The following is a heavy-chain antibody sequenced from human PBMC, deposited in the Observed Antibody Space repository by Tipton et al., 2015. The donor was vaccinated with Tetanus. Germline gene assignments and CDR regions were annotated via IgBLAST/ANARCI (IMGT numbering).Heavy chain of an antibody. CDR1: GASLRGGDYH. CDR3: VRGRGSGAQSFGFEH. J-gene: IGHJ4*02. Sequence: LVKPSETLSLTCTVSGASLRGGDYHWSWIRQPPGKGLEWLAYISGSGTSNSNYYLKSRITMTHDTSRNQFSLKLTSVTAADTGVYFCVRGRGSGAQSFGFEHWGRGTQVIVSS. V-gene: IGHV4-61*08. CDR2: ISGSGTS. D-gene: IGHD1-26*01.